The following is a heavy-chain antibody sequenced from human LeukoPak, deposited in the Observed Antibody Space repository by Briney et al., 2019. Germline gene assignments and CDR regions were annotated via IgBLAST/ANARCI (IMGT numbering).Heavy chain of an antibody. D-gene: IGHD1-26*01. CDR2: ISYDGSNK. CDR1: GFTFSSYA. V-gene: IGHV3-30-3*01. CDR3: AREVGISGHFDY. J-gene: IGHJ4*02. Sequence: GGSLRLSCAASGFTFSSYAMHWVRQAPGKGLEWVAVISYDGSNKYYADSVKGRFTISRDNSKNTLYLQMNSLRAEDTAVYYCAREVGISGHFDYWGRGTPVTVSS.